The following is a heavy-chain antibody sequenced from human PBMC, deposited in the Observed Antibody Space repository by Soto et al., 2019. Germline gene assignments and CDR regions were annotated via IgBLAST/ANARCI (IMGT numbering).Heavy chain of an antibody. CDR3: VKDKGAAAGFDY. CDR2: ISYEGSEK. CDR1: GFTFSNNG. V-gene: IGHV3-30*18. D-gene: IGHD6-13*01. J-gene: IGHJ4*02. Sequence: QVHLVESGGGVVQPGRSLRLSCAASGFTFSNNGMHWVRQAPGKGLEWMGVISYEGSEKYYAGSVKGRFTISRDNSKNTLYLQMDTLRDEDTDIYYCVKDKGAAAGFDYWGQGILVTVSS.